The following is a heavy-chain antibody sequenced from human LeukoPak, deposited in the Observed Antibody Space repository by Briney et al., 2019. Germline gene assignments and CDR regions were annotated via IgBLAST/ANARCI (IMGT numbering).Heavy chain of an antibody. CDR1: GFTFSGYA. J-gene: IGHJ4*02. V-gene: IGHV3-23*01. D-gene: IGHD5-12*01. CDR3: AKEKEAVYSAYDF. CDR2: IGGSGAST. Sequence: GGSLRLSCEASGFTFSGYAMSWVRQAPGKGLEWVSSIGGSGASTYYADSVTGRFTISRDNSKNTLYLQMNSLRVEDTAIYYCAKEKEAVYSAYDFWGQGTLVTVSS.